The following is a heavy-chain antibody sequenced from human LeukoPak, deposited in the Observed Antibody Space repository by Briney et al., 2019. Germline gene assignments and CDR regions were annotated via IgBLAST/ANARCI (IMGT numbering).Heavy chain of an antibody. J-gene: IGHJ4*02. Sequence: SETLSLTCTVSGGSVSSYYWSWIRQPPGKGLEWIGYIYYSGSTNYNPSLKSRVTISVGTSKNQFSLKLSSVTAADTAVYYCARFNSSSPIDYWGQGTLVTVSS. CDR2: IYYSGST. CDR1: GGSVSSYY. V-gene: IGHV4-59*02. CDR3: ARFNSSSPIDY. D-gene: IGHD6-13*01.